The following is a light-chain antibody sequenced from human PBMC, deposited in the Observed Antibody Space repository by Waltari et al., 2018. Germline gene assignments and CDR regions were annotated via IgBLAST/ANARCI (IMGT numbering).Light chain of an antibody. V-gene: IGKV1-5*03. CDR1: QSVGTW. J-gene: IGKJ2*01. CDR2: MAS. Sequence: DIQMTQSPSTLSAAVGDRVTSSCRASQSVGTWLAWYQQKPSKAPNLLIYMASSLESGVPSRFSGSGSGTEFTLTISSLQPDDFATYSCQQYSSFSTFGQGTKVDI. CDR3: QQYSSFST.